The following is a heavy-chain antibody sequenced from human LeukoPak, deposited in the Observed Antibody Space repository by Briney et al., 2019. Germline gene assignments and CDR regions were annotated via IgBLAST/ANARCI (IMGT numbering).Heavy chain of an antibody. CDR1: GFTFSDYY. J-gene: IGHJ6*02. Sequence: GGSLRLSCAASGFTFSDYYMSWIRQAPGKGLEWVSYISSSGSTIYYADSVRGRFTISRDNAKNSLYLQMNSLRAEDTAVYYCARGPPTSIAARGRPYYYYGMDVWGQGTTVTVSS. CDR3: ARGPPTSIAARGRPYYYYGMDV. D-gene: IGHD6-6*01. CDR2: ISSSGSTI. V-gene: IGHV3-11*01.